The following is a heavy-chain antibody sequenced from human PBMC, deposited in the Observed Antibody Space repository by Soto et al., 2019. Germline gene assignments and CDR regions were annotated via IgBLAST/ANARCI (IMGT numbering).Heavy chain of an antibody. V-gene: IGHV3-23*01. CDR1: GFTFSSYA. CDR2: ISGSGGST. D-gene: IGHD4-17*01. Sequence: PGGSLRLSCAASGFTFSSYAMSWVRQAPGKGLEWVSAISGSGGSTYYADSVKGRFTISRDNSKNTLYLQMNSLKTEDTAVYYCTMVPYADYPLGWGQGTLVTVSS. CDR3: TMVPYADYPLG. J-gene: IGHJ4*02.